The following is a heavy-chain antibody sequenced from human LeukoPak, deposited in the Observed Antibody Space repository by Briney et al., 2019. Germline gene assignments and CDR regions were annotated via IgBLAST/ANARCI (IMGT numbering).Heavy chain of an antibody. CDR2: ISWNSGSI. D-gene: IGHD3-22*01. CDR1: GFTFDDYA. Sequence: GGSLRLSCAASGFTFDDYAMHWVRQAPGKGLEWVSGISWNSGSIGYADSVKGRFTISRDNAKNSLYLQMNSLRAEDTALYYCAKGTTMIVMRGMDVWGQGTTVTVSS. CDR3: AKGTTMIVMRGMDV. J-gene: IGHJ6*02. V-gene: IGHV3-9*01.